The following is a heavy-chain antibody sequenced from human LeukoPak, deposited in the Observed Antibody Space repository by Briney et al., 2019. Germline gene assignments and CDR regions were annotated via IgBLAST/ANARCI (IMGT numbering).Heavy chain of an antibody. V-gene: IGHV1-46*01. CDR1: GYTLTSYY. CDR3: ARALGPVDY. CDR2: INPSGGST. Sequence: GASVKVSCKASGYTLTSYYMNWVRRAPGQGLEWMGIINPSGGSTSYAQKFQGRVTMTRDMSTSTVYMELSSLRSEDTAVYYCARALGPVDYWGQGTLVTVSS. D-gene: IGHD7-27*01. J-gene: IGHJ4*02.